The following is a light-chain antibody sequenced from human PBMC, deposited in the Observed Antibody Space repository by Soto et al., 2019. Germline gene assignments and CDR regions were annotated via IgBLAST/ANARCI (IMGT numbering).Light chain of an antibody. CDR2: GAS. J-gene: IGKJ1*01. CDR1: QSVKSSY. V-gene: IGKV3-15*01. Sequence: EIVLTQSPDTLSLSPGERATLSCWASQSVKSSYLAWYQQKPGQAPRLLIYGASTRATGIPARFSGSGSGTEFTLTISSLQSEDFAVYFCQEYFHWPPGMFGPGTKVDIK. CDR3: QEYFHWPPGM.